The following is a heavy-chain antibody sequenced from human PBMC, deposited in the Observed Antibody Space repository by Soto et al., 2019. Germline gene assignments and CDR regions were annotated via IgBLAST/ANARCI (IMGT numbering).Heavy chain of an antibody. Sequence: ASVKVSCKASGYTFSSYVISWVRQAPGQGLEWMGWISAYNGNTNYAQKFQGRVTMTTDTSTSTAYMELRSLRSDDTAVYYCARSLEYSSSDPWGQGTQVTVSS. V-gene: IGHV1-18*01. CDR2: ISAYNGNT. CDR1: GYTFSSYV. J-gene: IGHJ5*02. CDR3: ARSLEYSSSDP. D-gene: IGHD6-6*01.